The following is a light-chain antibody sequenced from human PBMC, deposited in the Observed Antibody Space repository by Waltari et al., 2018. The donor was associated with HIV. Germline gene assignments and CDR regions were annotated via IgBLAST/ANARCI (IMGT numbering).Light chain of an antibody. CDR2: QVS. J-gene: IGKJ5*01. CDR1: HGLLHPDGRTY. V-gene: IGKV2-30*02. CDR3: IQALETLIT. Sequence: DVGLTQSPLSLPVTLGPPASISCTSSHGLLHPDGRTYLNWFQQRPGQSPRRLIYQVSNRASGVPDRFSGSGSGTDFTLKISRVEAGDVGVYYCIQALETLITFGQGTRLEIK.